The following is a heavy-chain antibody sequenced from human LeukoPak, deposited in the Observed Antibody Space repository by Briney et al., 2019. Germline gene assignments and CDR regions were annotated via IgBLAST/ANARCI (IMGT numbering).Heavy chain of an antibody. CDR3: ARSTNDYADY. CDR1: GDSVSSNRAA. J-gene: IGHJ4*02. D-gene: IGHD1-14*01. Sequence: PSQTLSLTCAISGDSVSSNRAALHWIRQSPSRGLEWLGRTYYRSKWYNDYTVSVKSRITINPDTSKNQLSLQLNSVTPEDTAVYYCARSTNDYADYWGQGTLVTVSS. CDR2: TYYRSKWYN. V-gene: IGHV6-1*01.